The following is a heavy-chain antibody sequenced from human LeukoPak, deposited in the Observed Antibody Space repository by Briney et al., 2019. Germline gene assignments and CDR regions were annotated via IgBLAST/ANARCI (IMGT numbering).Heavy chain of an antibody. CDR3: ARLTWDSERYFDWLSHYYYYMDV. V-gene: IGHV4-4*09. J-gene: IGHJ6*03. D-gene: IGHD3-9*01. CDR1: GGSISSYY. CDR2: IYTSGST. Sequence: SETLSLTCTVSGGSISSYYWSWIRQPPGKGLEWIGYIYTSGSTNYNPSLKSRVTISVDTSKNQFSLKLSSVTAADTAVYYCARLTWDSERYFDWLSHYYYYMDVWGKGTTVTVSS.